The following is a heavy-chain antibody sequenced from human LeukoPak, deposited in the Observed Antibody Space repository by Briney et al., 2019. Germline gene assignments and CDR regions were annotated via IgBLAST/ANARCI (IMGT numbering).Heavy chain of an antibody. Sequence: SETLSPTCAVYGGSFSGYYWSWIRQPPGKGLEWIGEINHSGSTNYNPSLKSRVTISVDTSKNQFSLKLSSVTAADTAVYYCASVYYYGSGIPWGQGTLVTVSS. V-gene: IGHV4-34*01. CDR1: GGSFSGYY. J-gene: IGHJ5*02. CDR2: INHSGST. D-gene: IGHD3-10*01. CDR3: ASVYYYGSGIP.